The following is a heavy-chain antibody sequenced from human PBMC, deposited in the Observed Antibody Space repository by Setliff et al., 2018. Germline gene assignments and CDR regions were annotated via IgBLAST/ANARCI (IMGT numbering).Heavy chain of an antibody. CDR1: GFTFSSYR. CDR3: ARTCSGSGCYAGLES. V-gene: IGHV3-33*08. CDR2: IWDDGGNK. D-gene: IGHD2-15*01. Sequence: SCAASGFTFSSYRMHWVRQAPGKGLEWVAVIWDDGGNKYHADSVKGRFTISRDSSKNTLYLQMNSLRPEDTAVYYCARTCSGSGCYAGLESWGQGTPVTVSS. J-gene: IGHJ4*02.